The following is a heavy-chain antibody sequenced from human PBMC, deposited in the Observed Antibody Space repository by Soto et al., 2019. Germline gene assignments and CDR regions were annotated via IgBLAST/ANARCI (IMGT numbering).Heavy chain of an antibody. CDR1: GFTFSSYG. D-gene: IGHD6-19*01. CDR2: ISYDGSNK. Sequence: QVQLVESGGGVVQPGRSLRLSCAASGFTFSSYGMHWVRQAPGKGLEWVAVISYDGSNKYYADSVKGRFTISRDNSKNTLYLQRNSLRAEDTAVHYCAKDWTEAVAGDLGYWGQGTLVTVSS. V-gene: IGHV3-30*18. CDR3: AKDWTEAVAGDLGY. J-gene: IGHJ4*02.